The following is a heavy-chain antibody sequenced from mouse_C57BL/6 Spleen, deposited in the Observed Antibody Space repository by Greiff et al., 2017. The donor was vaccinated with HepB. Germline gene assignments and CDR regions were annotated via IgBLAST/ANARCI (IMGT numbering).Heavy chain of an antibody. CDR1: GYTFTSYW. J-gene: IGHJ2*01. CDR2: IHPNSGST. D-gene: IGHD3-3*01. CDR3: ARSRDSYFYY. Sequence: QVQLQQSGAELVKPGASVKLSCKASGYTFTSYWMHWVKQRPGQGLEWIGMIHPNSGSTNYNEKFKSKATLTVDKSSSTAYMQLSSLTSEDSAVYYCARSRDSYFYYWGQGTTLTVSS. V-gene: IGHV1-64*01.